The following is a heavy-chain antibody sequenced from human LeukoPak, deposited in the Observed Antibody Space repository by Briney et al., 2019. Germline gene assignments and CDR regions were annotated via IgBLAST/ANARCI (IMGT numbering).Heavy chain of an antibody. J-gene: IGHJ4*02. CDR1: GGSISSSSYY. CDR2: IYYSGST. Sequence: SETLSLTCTVSGGSISSSSYYWGWIRQPPGKGLEWIGSIYYSGSTYYNPSLKSRVTISVDMSKNQFSLKLSSVTAADTAVYYCARDHEADFWSVRRFDYWGQGTLVTVSS. V-gene: IGHV4-39*07. D-gene: IGHD3-3*01. CDR3: ARDHEADFWSVRRFDY.